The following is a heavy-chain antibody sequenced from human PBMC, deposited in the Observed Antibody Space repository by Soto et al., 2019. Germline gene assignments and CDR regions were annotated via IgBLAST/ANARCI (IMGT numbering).Heavy chain of an antibody. Sequence: PPATMPLTSPHTGGSVGAPDWCNWFRQCTYKGLEWIAEVHISGHSNYNPSLRSRVSVPIDSSKNQFYLNLNSVTAADTAIYDCAKVRQGCSANNCDFDPGGQGTKVT. CDR2: VHISGHS. CDR3: AKVRQGCSANNCDFDP. CDR1: GGSVGAPDW. V-gene: IGHV4-4*03. D-gene: IGHD1-1*01. J-gene: IGHJ6*02.